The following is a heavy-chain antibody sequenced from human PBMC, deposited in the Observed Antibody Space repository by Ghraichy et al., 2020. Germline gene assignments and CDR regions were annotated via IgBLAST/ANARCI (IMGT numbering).Heavy chain of an antibody. CDR3: ARAGGWAFDI. D-gene: IGHD5-24*01. V-gene: IGHV4-30-2*01. CDR1: GGSISSGGYS. CDR2: IYHSGST. Sequence: SETLSLTCAVSGGSISSGGYSWSWIRQPPGKGLEWIGYIYHSGSTYCNPSLKSRVTISVDRSKNQFSLKMSSVTAADTAVYYCARAGGWAFDIWGQGTMVTVS. J-gene: IGHJ3*02.